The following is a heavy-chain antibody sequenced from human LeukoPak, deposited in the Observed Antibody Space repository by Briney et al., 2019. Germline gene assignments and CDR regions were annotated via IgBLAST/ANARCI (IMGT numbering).Heavy chain of an antibody. CDR3: ARASVAGTLIGY. D-gene: IGHD6-19*01. CDR2: INSEGSST. V-gene: IGHV3-74*01. Sequence: GGSLRLSCAASGFTFSSYWMHWVRQAPGKGLVWVSRINSEGSSTSYADSVKGRFTISRDNAKNTLYLQMNSLRAEDTAVYYCARASVAGTLIGYWGQGTLVTVSS. J-gene: IGHJ4*02. CDR1: GFTFSSYW.